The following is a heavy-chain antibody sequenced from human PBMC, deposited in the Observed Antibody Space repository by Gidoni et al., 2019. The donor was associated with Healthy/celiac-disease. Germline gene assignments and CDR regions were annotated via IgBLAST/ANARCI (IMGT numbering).Heavy chain of an antibody. CDR2: IYYSGST. Sequence: QVQLQESGPGLVKPSETLSLTCTVSGGSISSYYWSWIRQPPGKGLEWIGYIYYSGSTNYNPSLKSRVTISVDTSKNQFSLKLSSVTAADTDVYYCARGTMSSSSAYYYYMDVWGKGTTVTVS. CDR1: GGSISSYY. V-gene: IGHV4-59*01. D-gene: IGHD6-6*01. CDR3: ARGTMSSSSAYYYYMDV. J-gene: IGHJ6*03.